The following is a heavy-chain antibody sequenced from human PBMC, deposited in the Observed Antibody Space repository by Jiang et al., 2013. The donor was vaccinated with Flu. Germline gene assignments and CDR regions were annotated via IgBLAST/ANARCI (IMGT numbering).Heavy chain of an antibody. J-gene: IGHJ4*02. CDR2: INPSGGST. CDR1: GYTFTSYY. V-gene: IGHV1-46*01. CDR3: ARDIFPIVDDSSGYSLDY. Sequence: SGAEVKKPGASVKVSCKASGYTFTSYYMHWVRQAPGQGLEWMGIINPSGGSTSYAQKFQGRVTMTRDTSTSTVYMELSSLRSEDTAVYYCARDIFPIVDDSSGYSLDYWGQGTLVTVSS. D-gene: IGHD3-22*01.